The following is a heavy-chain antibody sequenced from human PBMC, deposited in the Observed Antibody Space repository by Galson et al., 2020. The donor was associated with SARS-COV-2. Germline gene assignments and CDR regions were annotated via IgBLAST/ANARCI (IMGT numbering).Heavy chain of an antibody. V-gene: IGHV4-31*03. CDR1: GGSISSGGYY. CDR2: IYYSGST. CDR3: AREGSGYYRPAFDI. Sequence: ASGTLSLTCTVSGGSISSGGYYWSWIRQHPGKGLEWIGYIYYSGSTYYNPSLKSRVTISVDTSKNQFSLKLSSVTAADTAVYYCAREGSGYYRPAFDIWGQGTMVTVSS. J-gene: IGHJ3*02. D-gene: IGHD5-12*01.